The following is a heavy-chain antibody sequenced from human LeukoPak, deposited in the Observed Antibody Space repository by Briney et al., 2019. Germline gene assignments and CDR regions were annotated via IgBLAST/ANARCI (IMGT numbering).Heavy chain of an antibody. V-gene: IGHV4-61*05. D-gene: IGHD2-15*01. J-gene: IGHJ3*02. CDR3: ARSPGGGFDI. Sequence: SETLSLTCTVSGVSISSTSYCWGWIRQPPGKGLELIGYIYYSGTTNYNPSLQSRVSISVDTSKKQFSLRLTSVTAADTAVYYCARSPGGGFDIWGQGTMVTVSS. CDR2: IYYSGTT. CDR1: GVSISSTSYC.